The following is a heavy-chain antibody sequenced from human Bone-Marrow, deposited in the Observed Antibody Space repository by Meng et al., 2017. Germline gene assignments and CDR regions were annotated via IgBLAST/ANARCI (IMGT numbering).Heavy chain of an antibody. D-gene: IGHD1-26*01. CDR3: ASLGVGPNVY. V-gene: IGHV4-38-2*01. CDR2: IYHSGST. CDR1: GYSISSGYY. Sequence: SETLSLTCAVSGYSISSGYYWGWIRQPPGKGLEWIGSIYHSGSTYYNPSLKSRVTISVDTSKNQFSLKLRSVTAADTAVYYCASLGVGPNVYWGQGTLVTVSS. J-gene: IGHJ4*02.